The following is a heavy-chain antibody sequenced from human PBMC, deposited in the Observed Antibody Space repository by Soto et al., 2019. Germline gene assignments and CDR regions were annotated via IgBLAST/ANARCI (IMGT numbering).Heavy chain of an antibody. Sequence: QIQLVQSGAEVKKPGASVKVSCKTSGYTFITYGITWVRQAPGQGLEWMGWISPYNDNTNYAQNLQDRVTMTTDTSTTTVYMELRSPRSDDTAVYYCARGAGRSPCDYWGQGTLVTVSS. CDR2: ISPYNDNT. V-gene: IGHV1-18*04. CDR3: ARGAGRSPCDY. CDR1: GYTFITYG. D-gene: IGHD3-10*01. J-gene: IGHJ4*02.